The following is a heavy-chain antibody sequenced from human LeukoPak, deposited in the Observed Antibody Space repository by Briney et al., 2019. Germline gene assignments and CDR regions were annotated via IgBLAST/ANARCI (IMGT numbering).Heavy chain of an antibody. D-gene: IGHD3-3*01. Sequence: GGSLRLSCAASGFTFSSYSMNWVRQAPGKGLEWVSSISSSSSYIYYADSVKGRFTISRDNAKNSLYLQMNSLRAEDTAVYYCARDGAYYDFWSGYYTPYYYYYYMDVWGKGTTVTVSS. V-gene: IGHV3-21*01. CDR1: GFTFSSYS. CDR2: ISSSSSYI. CDR3: ARDGAYYDFWSGYYTPYYYYYYMDV. J-gene: IGHJ6*03.